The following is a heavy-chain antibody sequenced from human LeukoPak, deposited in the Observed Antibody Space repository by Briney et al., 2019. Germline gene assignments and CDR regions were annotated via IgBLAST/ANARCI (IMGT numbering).Heavy chain of an antibody. CDR2: ISSSSSYI. Sequence: GSLRLSCAASGFTFSSYSMNWVRQAPGKGLEWVSSISSSSSYIYYADSVKGRFTISRDNSKNTLYLQMNSLRAEDTAVYYCAKDPSDSSSWSSCFDYWGQGTLVTVSS. V-gene: IGHV3-21*01. J-gene: IGHJ4*02. CDR1: GFTFSSYS. D-gene: IGHD6-13*01. CDR3: AKDPSDSSSWSSCFDY.